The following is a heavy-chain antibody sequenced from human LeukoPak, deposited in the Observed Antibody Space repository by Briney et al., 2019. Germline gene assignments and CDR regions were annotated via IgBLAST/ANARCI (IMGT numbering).Heavy chain of an antibody. D-gene: IGHD6-13*01. CDR1: GFTFRSYG. CDR2: ISGSGGST. Sequence: PGGTLRLSCAASGFTFRSYGMSWVRQAPGKGLEWVSAISGSGGSTYYADSVKGRFTISRDNSKNTLYLLMNSLRAEDTAVYYCAKVLPRGAAAGTSLDYWGQGTLVTVSS. J-gene: IGHJ4*02. V-gene: IGHV3-23*01. CDR3: AKVLPRGAAAGTSLDY.